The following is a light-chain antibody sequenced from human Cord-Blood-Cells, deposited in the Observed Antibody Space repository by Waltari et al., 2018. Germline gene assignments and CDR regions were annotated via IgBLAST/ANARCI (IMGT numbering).Light chain of an antibody. Sequence: QSALTQPASVSGSPGQSSTISCTGTSSDVGGYNYVSWYQQHPGKAPKLMISDVSKRPSGVSNRFSGSKSGNTASLTISGLQAEDEADYYCSSYTRSSTWVFGGGTKLTVL. CDR3: SSYTRSSTWV. CDR1: SSDVGGYNY. CDR2: DVS. J-gene: IGLJ3*02. V-gene: IGLV2-14*01.